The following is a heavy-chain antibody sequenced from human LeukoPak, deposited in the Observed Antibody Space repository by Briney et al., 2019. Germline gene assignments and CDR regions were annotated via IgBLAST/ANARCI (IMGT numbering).Heavy chain of an antibody. J-gene: IGHJ5*02. D-gene: IGHD3-10*01. Sequence: PSETLSLTCTVSGGSISSSNYYWTWIRQLAGKGLEWIGRIYTTGSPSYSPSLKSRVTVSVDTSTNQFSLKLTSVSAADTAVYYCARDRGITTARGVPSWFDPWGQGTLVTVSS. V-gene: IGHV4-61*02. CDR3: ARDRGITTARGVPSWFDP. CDR2: IYTTGSP. CDR1: GGSISSSNYY.